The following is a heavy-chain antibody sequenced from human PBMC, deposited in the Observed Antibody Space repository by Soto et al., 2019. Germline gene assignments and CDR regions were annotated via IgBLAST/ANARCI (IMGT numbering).Heavy chain of an antibody. Sequence: GASVNVSCKASGGPYSKYSISWVRQAPGQGLEWMGIINPSGGSTSYAQKFQGRVTMTRDTSTSTVYMELSSLRSEDTAVYYCARAAGFGELSGPGAFDIWGQGTMVTVSS. V-gene: IGHV1-46*03. CDR1: GGPYSKYS. J-gene: IGHJ3*02. D-gene: IGHD3-10*01. CDR2: INPSGGST. CDR3: ARAAGFGELSGPGAFDI.